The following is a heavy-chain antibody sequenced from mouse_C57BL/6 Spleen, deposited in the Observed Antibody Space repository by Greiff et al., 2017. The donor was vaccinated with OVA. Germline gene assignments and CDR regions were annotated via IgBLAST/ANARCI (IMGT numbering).Heavy chain of an antibody. CDR2: ISSGSSTI. J-gene: IGHJ1*03. D-gene: IGHD1-2*01. Sequence: EVMLVESGGGLVKPGGSLKLSCAASGFTFSDYGMHWVRQAPEKGLEWVAYISSGSSTIYYADTVKGRFTISRDNAKNTLFLQMTSLRSEDTAMYYCAREGTTAYWYFDVWGTGTTVTVSS. V-gene: IGHV5-17*01. CDR3: AREGTTAYWYFDV. CDR1: GFTFSDYG.